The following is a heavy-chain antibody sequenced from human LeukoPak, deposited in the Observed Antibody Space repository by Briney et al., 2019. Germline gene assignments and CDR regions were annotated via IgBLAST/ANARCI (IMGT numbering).Heavy chain of an antibody. CDR1: GYSISSGYY. CDR2: IYHSGST. V-gene: IGHV4-38-2*02. Sequence: SETLSLTCTVSGYSISSGYYWGWIRQPPGKGLEWIGSIYHSGSTYYNPSLKSRVTISVDTSKNQFSLKLSSVTAAVTAVYYCAREGYGGNPAPFDYWGQGTLVTVSS. J-gene: IGHJ4*02. D-gene: IGHD4-23*01. CDR3: AREGYGGNPAPFDY.